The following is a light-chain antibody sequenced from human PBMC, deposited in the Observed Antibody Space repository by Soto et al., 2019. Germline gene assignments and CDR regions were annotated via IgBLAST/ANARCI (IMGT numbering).Light chain of an antibody. CDR3: SSYTSSSALIL. CDR2: DVN. Sequence: QSVLAQPASVSVSPGQSITISCTGTSRDVGGYNYVSWYQQHPGNAPKLMIYDVNSRPSGVSNRFSGSKSGNTASLTISGLQAEDEADYYCSSYTSSSALILFGGGTKVTVL. CDR1: SRDVGGYNY. V-gene: IGLV2-14*03. J-gene: IGLJ2*01.